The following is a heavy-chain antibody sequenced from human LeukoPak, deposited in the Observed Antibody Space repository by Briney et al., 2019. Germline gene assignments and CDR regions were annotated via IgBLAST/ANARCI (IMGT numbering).Heavy chain of an antibody. CDR3: ARSSIGYYYGPFDP. CDR1: GGSISSYY. CDR2: IYTSGST. J-gene: IGHJ5*02. Sequence: SETLSLTCTVSGGSISSYYWSWIRQPAGKGLEWIGRIYTSGSTNYNPSLKSRVTMSVDTSKNQFSLKLSSVTAADTTVYYCARSSIGYYYGPFDPWGQGTLVTVSS. D-gene: IGHD3-22*01. V-gene: IGHV4-4*07.